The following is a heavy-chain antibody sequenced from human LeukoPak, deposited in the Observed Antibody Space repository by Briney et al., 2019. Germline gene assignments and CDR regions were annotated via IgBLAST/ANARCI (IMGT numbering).Heavy chain of an antibody. Sequence: ASVKVSCKASGYTFTSYYMHWVRQAPGQGLEWMGWMNPNSGNTGYAQKFQGRVTMTRNTSISTVYMELSGLRSEDTAVYYCARGDWLPDYWGQGTLVTVSS. CDR2: MNPNSGNT. D-gene: IGHD3-9*01. CDR3: ARGDWLPDY. J-gene: IGHJ4*02. V-gene: IGHV1-8*02. CDR1: GYTFTSYY.